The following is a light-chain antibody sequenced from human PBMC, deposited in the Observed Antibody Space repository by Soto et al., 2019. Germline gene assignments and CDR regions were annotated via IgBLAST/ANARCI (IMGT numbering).Light chain of an antibody. CDR2: GAS. Sequence: EIQMTQSPSALSASVGDRVTITCRASQGIRNDLGWYQQKPGQAPKRLIYGASSLQSGVPSRFSGSGSGTEFTLTISSLEPEDFAIYYCQQRSNWITFGQGTRLEI. J-gene: IGKJ5*01. CDR1: QGIRND. CDR3: QQRSNWIT. V-gene: IGKV1-17*01.